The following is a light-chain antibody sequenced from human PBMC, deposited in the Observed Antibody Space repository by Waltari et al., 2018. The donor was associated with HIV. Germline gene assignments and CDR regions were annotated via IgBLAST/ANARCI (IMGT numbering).Light chain of an antibody. CDR1: QTLLQYIANNL. V-gene: IGKV2-28*01. CDR2: LGS. Sequence: IVMTQSPRSLPVTPGEPASLSCTSNQTLLQYIANNLLDWYLQKAGQSPQLLIYLGSSRASGVPDRFSGSGSGTDFTLHISRVEADDVGLYYCMQALQTPPTFGQGTKLEIK. J-gene: IGKJ2*01. CDR3: MQALQTPPT.